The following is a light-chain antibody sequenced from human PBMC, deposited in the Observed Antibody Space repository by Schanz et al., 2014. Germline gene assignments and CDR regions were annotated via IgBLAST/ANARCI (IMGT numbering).Light chain of an antibody. CDR2: AAS. CDR1: QSVGSIY. CDR3: QHYGNSQWT. Sequence: EIVLTQSPGTLSLSPGERATLSCRASQSVGSIYLAWYQQKPGQAPRLLIHAASSRATGIPDRFSGSGSGTDFTLIISRLEPEDFAVYYCQHYGNSQWTFAQGTKVEIK. J-gene: IGKJ1*01. V-gene: IGKV3-20*01.